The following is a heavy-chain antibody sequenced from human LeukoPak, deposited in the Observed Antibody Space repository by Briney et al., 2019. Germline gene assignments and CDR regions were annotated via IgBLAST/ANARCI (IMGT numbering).Heavy chain of an antibody. V-gene: IGHV3-33*06. J-gene: IGHJ4*02. CDR3: AKWEGTRQFYFGY. D-gene: IGHD1-26*01. CDR2: TWYDESQK. Sequence: GGSLRPSCAVPGFSFRDFGFHWVRQAPGKGLEWVAVTWYDESQKYYADSVKGRSTISKDNSKNTLYLEMSSLRVEDTAVYYCAKWEGTRQFYFGYWGQGALVTVAS. CDR1: GFSFRDFG.